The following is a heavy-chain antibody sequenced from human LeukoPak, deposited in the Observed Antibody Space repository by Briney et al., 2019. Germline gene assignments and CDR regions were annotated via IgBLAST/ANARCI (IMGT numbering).Heavy chain of an antibody. CDR2: IVVGSGNT. V-gene: IGHV1-58*02. CDR1: GFTFTSSA. CDR3: AADLNPQWELLGY. J-gene: IGHJ4*02. Sequence: TSVKVSCKASGFTFTSSAMQWVRQARGQRLEWIGWIVVGSGNTNYAQKFQERVTITRDMSTSTAYMGLSSLRSEDTAVYYCAADLNPQWELLGYWGQGTLVTVSS. D-gene: IGHD1-26*01.